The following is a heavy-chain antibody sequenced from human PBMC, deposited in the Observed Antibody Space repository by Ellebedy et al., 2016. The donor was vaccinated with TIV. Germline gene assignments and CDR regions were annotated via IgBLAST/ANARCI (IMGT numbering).Heavy chain of an antibody. CDR1: GFTFSSYG. Sequence: GESLKISCEASGFTFSSYGMNWVRQAPGKGLEWVSYISGSSSTIYYADSVKGRFTISRDNAKNSLYLQMNSLRAEDTAVYYCARFTTGTTNWFDPWGQGTLVTVSS. D-gene: IGHD1-1*01. CDR3: ARFTTGTTNWFDP. CDR2: ISGSSSTI. V-gene: IGHV3-48*04. J-gene: IGHJ5*02.